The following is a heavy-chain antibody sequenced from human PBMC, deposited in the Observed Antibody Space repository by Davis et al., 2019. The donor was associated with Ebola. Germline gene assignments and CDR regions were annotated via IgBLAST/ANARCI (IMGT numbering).Heavy chain of an antibody. J-gene: IGHJ6*02. CDR2: IKQDGSEK. CDR3: ARGGLLTTVTRYYYYYGMDV. Sequence: GESLKISCAASGFTFSSYWMSWVRQAPGKGLEWVANIKQDGSEKYYVDSVKGRFTISRDNAKNSLYLQMNSLRAEDTAVYYCARGGLLTTVTRYYYYYGMDVWGQGTTVTVSS. D-gene: IGHD4-17*01. CDR1: GFTFSSYW. V-gene: IGHV3-7*04.